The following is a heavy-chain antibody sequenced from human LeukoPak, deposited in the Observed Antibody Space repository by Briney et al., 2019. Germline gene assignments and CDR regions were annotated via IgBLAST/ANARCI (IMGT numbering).Heavy chain of an antibody. CDR1: GGSISSGGYY. V-gene: IGHV4-31*03. D-gene: IGHD3-10*02. CDR2: IYYSGST. Sequence: SETLSLTCTVSGGSISSGGYYWSWIRQHPGKGLEWIGYIYYSGSTYYNPSLKSRVTISVDTSKNQFSLKLSSVTAADTAVYYCASNARGWFDPWGQGTLVTVSS. J-gene: IGHJ5*02. CDR3: ASNARGWFDP.